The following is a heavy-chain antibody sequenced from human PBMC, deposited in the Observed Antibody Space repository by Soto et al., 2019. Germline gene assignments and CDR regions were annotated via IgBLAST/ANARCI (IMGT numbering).Heavy chain of an antibody. CDR1: GGTFSSYA. V-gene: IGHV1-69*01. D-gene: IGHD3-22*01. Sequence: QVQLVQSGAEVKKPGSSVKVSCKASGGTFSSYAISWVRQAPGQGLEWMGGIIPIFGTANYAQTFQGIVTITADESTSTAYIVLSSMRAEDTSVYYCARSDMDEIVVEDGFDYRGQGTLVTVSS. CDR2: IIPIFGTA. CDR3: ARSDMDEIVVEDGFDY. J-gene: IGHJ4*02.